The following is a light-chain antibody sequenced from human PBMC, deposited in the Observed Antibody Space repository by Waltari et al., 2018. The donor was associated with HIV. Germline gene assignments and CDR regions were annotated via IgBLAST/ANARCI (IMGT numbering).Light chain of an antibody. CDR2: SAS. CDR1: QTIRTY. CDR3: QQTFTTPYS. Sequence: DFQMTQSPSPLSAAVGDRVTITCRASQTIRTYLNWYQQKPGKAPKVLINSASSWQSGVPSRFSGGGSGTDFTLTISNLQPEDFATYYCQQTFTTPYSFGQGTKLEIK. J-gene: IGKJ2*01. V-gene: IGKV1-39*01.